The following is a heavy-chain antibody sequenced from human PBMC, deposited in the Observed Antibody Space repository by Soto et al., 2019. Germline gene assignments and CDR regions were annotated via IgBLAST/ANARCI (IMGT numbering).Heavy chain of an antibody. V-gene: IGHV1-18*01. CDR3: ARFLQDSSSSRFDY. Sequence: ASVMVSCKASGYTFTSYGISWVRQAPGQGLEWMGWISAYNGNTNYAQKLQGRVTMTTDTSTSTAYMELRSLRSDDTAVYYCARFLQDSSSSRFDYWGQGTLVTVSS. CDR2: ISAYNGNT. D-gene: IGHD6-6*01. J-gene: IGHJ4*02. CDR1: GYTFTSYG.